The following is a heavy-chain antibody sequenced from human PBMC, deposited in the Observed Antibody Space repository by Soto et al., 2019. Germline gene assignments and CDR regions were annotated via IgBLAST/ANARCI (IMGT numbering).Heavy chain of an antibody. D-gene: IGHD2-2*01. CDR1: GFTFSSYG. CDR2: ISYDGSNK. CDR3: AKGSTYFDY. J-gene: IGHJ4*02. Sequence: QVQLVESGGGVVQPGRSLRLSCAASGFTFSSYGMHWVRQAPGKGLEWVAVISYDGSNKYYADSVKGRFTISRDNSKNTLYLQMNSLRAEDTAVSYCAKGSTYFDYWGQGTLVTVSS. V-gene: IGHV3-30*18.